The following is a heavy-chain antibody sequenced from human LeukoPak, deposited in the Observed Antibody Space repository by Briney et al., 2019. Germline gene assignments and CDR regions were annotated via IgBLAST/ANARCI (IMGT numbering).Heavy chain of an antibody. D-gene: IGHD5-24*01. CDR3: AREQRWLQSLDY. J-gene: IGHJ4*02. CDR2: ISASGST. CDR1: GGSISSYY. V-gene: IGHV4-4*07. Sequence: SETLSLTCTVSGGSISSYYWSWTRQPAGKGLEWIGRISASGSTNYNPSLKSRVTISVNTSKNQFSLKLSSVTATDTAVYYCAREQRWLQSLDYWGQGTLVTVSS.